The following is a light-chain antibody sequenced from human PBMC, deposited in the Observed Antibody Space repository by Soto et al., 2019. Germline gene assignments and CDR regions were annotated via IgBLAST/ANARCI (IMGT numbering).Light chain of an antibody. Sequence: QSALTQPASMSGSPGQSITISCTGTSSDVGGYSYVSWYQQHPGKAPKLMIYDINNRPSGVSNRFSGSKSGNTASLTISGLQAEDEADYYCSSYTYSSTLYVFGTGTKVTVL. J-gene: IGLJ1*01. V-gene: IGLV2-14*01. CDR3: SSYTYSSTLYV. CDR1: SSDVGGYSY. CDR2: DIN.